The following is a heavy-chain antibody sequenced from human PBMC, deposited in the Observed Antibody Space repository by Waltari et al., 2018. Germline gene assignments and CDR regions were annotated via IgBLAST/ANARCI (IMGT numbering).Heavy chain of an antibody. CDR3: ARDRGRGIYLDS. CDR2: VQRSGRT. V-gene: IGHV4-4*02. D-gene: IGHD2-15*01. Sequence: QLQLQESGPGLVKPSGTLSLTCAVSGDSISSTDWWSWVRQSPGKGLAWIGQVQRSGRTNYNPSFASRVTISVDTSTNHFSLKVTSATAADTAVYFCARDRGRGIYLDSWGQGTLVTVSP. J-gene: IGHJ4*02. CDR1: GDSISSTDW.